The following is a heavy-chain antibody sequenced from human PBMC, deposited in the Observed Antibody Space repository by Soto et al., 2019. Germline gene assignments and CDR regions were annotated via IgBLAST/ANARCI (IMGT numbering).Heavy chain of an antibody. CDR2: MNPNSGNT. CDR3: ARGRSPGTLRQRGWFDP. V-gene: IGHV1-8*01. J-gene: IGHJ5*02. CDR1: GYTFTSYD. D-gene: IGHD1-7*01. Sequence: QVQLVQSGAEVKKPGASVKVSCKASGYTFTSYDINWVRQATGQGLEWMGWMNPNSGNTGYAQKFQGRVTMTRNTCISTAYMELSSLRSEDTAVYYCARGRSPGTLRQRGWFDPWGQGTLVTVSS.